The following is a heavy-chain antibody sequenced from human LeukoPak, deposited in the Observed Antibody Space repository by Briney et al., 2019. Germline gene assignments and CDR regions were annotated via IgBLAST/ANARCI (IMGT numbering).Heavy chain of an antibody. CDR3: TRSLYDERY. D-gene: IGHD3-22*01. V-gene: IGHV4-34*01. CDR1: GGPFSSRY. Sequence: SETLSLTCAVYGGPFSSRYWSWIRQPPGKGLEWVGEINHSGSTKYNPSLKSRVTISVDTSKNQFSLKLSSVTAADTAVYYCTRSLYDERYWGQGTLVTVSS. J-gene: IGHJ4*02. CDR2: INHSGST.